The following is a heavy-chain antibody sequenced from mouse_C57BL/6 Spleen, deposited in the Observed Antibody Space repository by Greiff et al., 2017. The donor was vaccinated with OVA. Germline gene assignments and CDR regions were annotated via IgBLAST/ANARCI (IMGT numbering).Heavy chain of an antibody. CDR2: ISNLAYSI. CDR3: ATSPYYYAMDY. J-gene: IGHJ4*01. Sequence: EVKVVESGGGLVQPGGSLKLSCAASGFTFSDYGMAWVRQAPRKGPEWVAFISNLAYSIYYADTVTGRFTISRVKAKNTLYLEMSSLRSEDTAMYYCATSPYYYAMDYWGQGTSVTVSS. V-gene: IGHV5-15*01. CDR1: GFTFSDYG.